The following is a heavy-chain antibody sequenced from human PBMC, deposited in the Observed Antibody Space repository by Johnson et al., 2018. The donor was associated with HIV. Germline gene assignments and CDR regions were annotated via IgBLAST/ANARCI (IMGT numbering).Heavy chain of an antibody. J-gene: IGHJ3*02. V-gene: IGHV3-30*19. CDR3: AKARSLLDYGGFDAFDI. D-gene: IGHD4-23*01. CDR1: GFTFSNYA. CDR2: ISYDGSNK. Sequence: VQLVESGGGVVQPGRSLRLSCAASGFTFSNYAMHWVRQAPGKGLEWVAVISYDGSNKYYADSVTGRFTISRDNSKSTLYLQMNSLRAEDTAVYYCAKARSLLDYGGFDAFDIWGQGTLVIVSS.